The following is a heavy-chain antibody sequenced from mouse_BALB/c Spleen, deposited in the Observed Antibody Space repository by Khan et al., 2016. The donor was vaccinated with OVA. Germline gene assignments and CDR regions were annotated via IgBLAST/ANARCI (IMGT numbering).Heavy chain of an antibody. CDR3: ARRGRRWDFDY. Sequence: QVQLQQSGAELAKPGASVKMSCKASGYTFINYWILWVKQRPGQGLEWIGSINPSTGYTEYNQTFKDKTTFTADKSSGTAYMQLSSLTSEDSAVYYCARRGRRWDFDYWGQGTTLTVSS. D-gene: IGHD1-1*01. CDR1: GYTFINYW. CDR2: INPSTGYT. J-gene: IGHJ2*01. V-gene: IGHV1-7*01.